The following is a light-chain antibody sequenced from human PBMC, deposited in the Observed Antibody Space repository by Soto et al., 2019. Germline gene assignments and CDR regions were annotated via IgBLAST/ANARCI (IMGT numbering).Light chain of an antibody. CDR3: SSFTSSTTLL. CDR2: AVT. V-gene: IGLV2-14*01. CDR1: ATDVGAYNY. J-gene: IGLJ2*01. Sequence: QSALTQPASVSGSPGQSITISCTGNATDVGAYNYVSWYQQHPGRAPKLIIYAVTDRPSGVADRFSGSKSGDTASLTISGLQAEDEAHYYCSSFTSSTTLLFGGGTKLTVL.